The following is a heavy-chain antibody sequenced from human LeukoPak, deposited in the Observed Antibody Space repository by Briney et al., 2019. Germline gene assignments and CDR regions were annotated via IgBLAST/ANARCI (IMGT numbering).Heavy chain of an antibody. Sequence: SETLSLTCTVSGGSISSYYWSWIRQPPGKGLEWIGYIYYSGSTNYNPSLKSRVTISVDTSKNQFSLKLSSVTAADTAVYYCARSVVPAATFINYYYYMDVWGKGTTVTISS. CDR3: ARSVVPAATFINYYYYMDV. CDR2: IYYSGST. J-gene: IGHJ6*03. D-gene: IGHD2-2*01. V-gene: IGHV4-59*01. CDR1: GGSISSYY.